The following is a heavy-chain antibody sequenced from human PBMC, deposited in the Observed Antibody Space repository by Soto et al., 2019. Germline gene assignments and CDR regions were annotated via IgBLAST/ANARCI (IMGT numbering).Heavy chain of an antibody. CDR3: AREGPADGLDI. J-gene: IGHJ3*02. CDR2: ISSSGSTK. V-gene: IGHV3-48*03. Sequence: EGQLVESGGGLVQPGGSLRRSCAASGFTFSSFEMNWVRQAPGKGLECVSYISSSGSTKYYADSVKGRFTISRDNAKNSLFLQMNSLRAEDTAVYYCAREGPADGLDIWGQGTMVTVSS. CDR1: GFTFSSFE.